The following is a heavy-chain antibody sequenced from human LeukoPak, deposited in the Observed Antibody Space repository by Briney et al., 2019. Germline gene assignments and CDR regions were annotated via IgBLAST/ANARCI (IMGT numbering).Heavy chain of an antibody. J-gene: IGHJ4*02. V-gene: IGHV3-21*01. D-gene: IGHD4-17*01. Sequence: GGSLRLSCAASGFTFSSYSMNWVRQAPGKGLEWVSSISSSSSYTYYADSVKGRFTISRDNAKNSLYLQMNSLRAEDTAVYYCARFVGATVTNLWGQGTLVTVSS. CDR2: ISSSSSYT. CDR1: GFTFSSYS. CDR3: ARFVGATVTNL.